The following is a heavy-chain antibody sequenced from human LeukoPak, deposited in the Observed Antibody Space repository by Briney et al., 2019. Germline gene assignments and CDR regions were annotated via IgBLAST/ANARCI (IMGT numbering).Heavy chain of an antibody. J-gene: IGHJ6*03. Sequence: PSETLSLTCSVSGYSISSGNYWGWIRLPPGKGLQWIGSIYHSGSTYYNPSLKSRVTISVDTSKNQFSLKLSSVTAADTAVYYCARVLVEGNRSTGYSSGWYPKYYYYYYMDVWGKGTTVTVSS. V-gene: IGHV4-38-2*02. CDR3: ARVLVEGNRSTGYSSGWYPKYYYYYYMDV. CDR1: GYSISSGNY. D-gene: IGHD6-19*01. CDR2: IYHSGST.